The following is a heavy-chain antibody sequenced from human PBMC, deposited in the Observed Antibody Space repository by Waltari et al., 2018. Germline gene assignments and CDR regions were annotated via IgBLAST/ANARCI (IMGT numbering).Heavy chain of an antibody. CDR2: ISDDGSNK. CDR1: GFTFSSYA. D-gene: IGHD3-3*01. V-gene: IGHV3-30*01. CDR3: ARVFTIFDYYGMDV. Sequence: QVQLVESGGGVVQPGRSLRLSCAASGFTFSSYAMHWVRQAPGKGLEWLAVISDDGSNKYYADSVKGRFTISRDNSNNTLYLQMNSLRAEDTAVYYCARVFTIFDYYGMDVWGQGTTVTVSS. J-gene: IGHJ6*02.